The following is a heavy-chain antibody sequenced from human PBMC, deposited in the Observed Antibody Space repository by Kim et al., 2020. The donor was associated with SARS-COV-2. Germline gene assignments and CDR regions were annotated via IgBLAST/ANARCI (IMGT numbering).Heavy chain of an antibody. D-gene: IGHD1-1*01. J-gene: IGHJ3*02. Sequence: LKGRVTISVDTSKDQFSLKVSSVTAADTAVYYCARGPRILRGPYNGACDIWGQGTMVTVSS. CDR3: ARGPRILRGPYNGACDI. V-gene: IGHV4-34*01.